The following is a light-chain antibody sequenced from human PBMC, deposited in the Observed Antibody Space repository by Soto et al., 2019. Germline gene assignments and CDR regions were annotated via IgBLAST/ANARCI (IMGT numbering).Light chain of an antibody. CDR3: SSYTSSSTLV. CDR2: EVS. CDR1: NSDVGGYNY. J-gene: IGLJ2*01. Sequence: QPVLTQPASVSGSPGQSITISCTGTNSDVGGYNYVSWYQQHPGKAPKLMIYEVSNRPSGVSNRFSGSKSGNTASLTISGLQAEDEADYYCSSYTSSSTLVFGGGTKLTVL. V-gene: IGLV2-14*01.